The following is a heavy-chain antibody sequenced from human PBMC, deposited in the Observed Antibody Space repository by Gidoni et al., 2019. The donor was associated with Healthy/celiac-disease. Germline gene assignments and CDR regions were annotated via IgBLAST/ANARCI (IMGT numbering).Heavy chain of an antibody. CDR3: AKDITVTTLYYYYGMDV. CDR1: GFTFSSYA. Sequence: EVQLLESGGGLVQPGGSLSLSCAASGFTFSSYAMSWVRQAPGKGLEWVSAISGSGGSTYYADSVKGRFTISRDNSKNTLYLQMNSLRAEDTDVYYCAKDITVTTLYYYYGMDVWGQGTTVTVSS. D-gene: IGHD4-17*01. J-gene: IGHJ6*02. CDR2: ISGSGGST. V-gene: IGHV3-23*01.